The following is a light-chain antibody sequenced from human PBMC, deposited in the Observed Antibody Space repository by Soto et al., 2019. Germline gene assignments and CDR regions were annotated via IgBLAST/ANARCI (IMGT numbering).Light chain of an antibody. Sequence: SVLTQPASVSGSPGQSITISCTGTSSDVGSYNLVSWYQQHPGKAPKLMIYEGSKRPSGVSNRFSGSKSGNTASLTISGLQAEDEADYYCCSYAGSSTSYVFGTGTKVTV. CDR2: EGS. J-gene: IGLJ1*01. V-gene: IGLV2-23*01. CDR3: CSYAGSSTSYV. CDR1: SSDVGSYNL.